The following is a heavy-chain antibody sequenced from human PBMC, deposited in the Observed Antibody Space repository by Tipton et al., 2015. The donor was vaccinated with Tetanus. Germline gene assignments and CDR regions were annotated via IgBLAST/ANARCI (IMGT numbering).Heavy chain of an antibody. V-gene: IGHV4-30-2*01. D-gene: IGHD2-2*02. J-gene: IGHJ5*02. CDR3: ARAIGGRVVPAAIGRRGYGQQRWFDP. CDR2: IYHSGST. CDR1: GGSISSGGYS. Sequence: TLSLTCAVSGGSISSGGYSWSWIRQPPGKGLEWIGYIYHSGSTYYNPSLKSRVTISVDRSKNQISLKLSSVTAADTAVYYCARAIGGRVVPAAIGRRGYGQQRWFDPWGQGTLVTVSS.